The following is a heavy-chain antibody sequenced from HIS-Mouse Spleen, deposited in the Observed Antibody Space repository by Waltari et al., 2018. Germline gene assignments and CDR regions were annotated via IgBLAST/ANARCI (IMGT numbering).Heavy chain of an antibody. J-gene: IGHJ2*01. CDR1: GGSISSSSYY. CDR2: SNYSGST. D-gene: IGHD6-13*01. Sequence: QLQLQESGPGLVKPSETLSLTCTVSGGSISSSSYYWGWIRQPPGKGLEWLGSSNYSGSTYSTPSLKSRVTISVDTSKIQFSMKLRSVTAANTAVYYCAREIPYSSSWYDWYFDLWGRGTLVTVSS. V-gene: IGHV4-39*07. CDR3: AREIPYSSSWYDWYFDL.